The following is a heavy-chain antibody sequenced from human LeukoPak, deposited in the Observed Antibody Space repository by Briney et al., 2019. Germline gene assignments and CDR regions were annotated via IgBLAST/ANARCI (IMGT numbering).Heavy chain of an antibody. CDR3: ARDGGVVAASIGSLDY. D-gene: IGHD2-15*01. J-gene: IGHJ4*02. Sequence: SETLSLTCAVYGGSFSGYYWSWIRQPPGKGLEWIGEINHSGSTKYNPSRKSRVTISLDTSKNQFSLKLSSVTAADTAVYYCARDGGVVAASIGSLDYWGQGTLVTVSS. CDR1: GGSFSGYY. CDR2: INHSGST. V-gene: IGHV4-34*01.